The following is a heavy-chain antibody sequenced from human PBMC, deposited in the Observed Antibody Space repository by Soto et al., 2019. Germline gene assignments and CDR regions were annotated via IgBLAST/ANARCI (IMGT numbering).Heavy chain of an antibody. D-gene: IGHD6-19*01. CDR2: IYPGDSDT. J-gene: IGHJ6*02. Sequence: AGESLKISCKGSGYSFTSYWIGWVRQMPGKGLEWMGIIYPGDSDTRYSPSFQGQVTISADKSISTAYLQWSSLKASDTAMYYYARQHSSGWYVYYYYYGMDVWGQGTTVTVSS. V-gene: IGHV5-51*01. CDR1: GYSFTSYW. CDR3: ARQHSSGWYVYYYYYGMDV.